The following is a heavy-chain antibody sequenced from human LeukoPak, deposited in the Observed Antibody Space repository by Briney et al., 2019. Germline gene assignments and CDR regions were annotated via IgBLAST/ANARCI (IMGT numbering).Heavy chain of an antibody. D-gene: IGHD6-13*01. CDR1: GFILSSQA. CDR2: ILSDGNNK. V-gene: IGHV3-30-3*01. Sequence: GGSLRLSCGASGFILSSQAMHWVRQAPGKGLEWVAVILSDGNNKYYADSVKGRFTLSRDNSKNTLYLQMNSLRPEDTAVYYRARDPGFLQQLGTQFDYWGQGTLVTVSS. CDR3: ARDPGFLQQLGTQFDY. J-gene: IGHJ4*02.